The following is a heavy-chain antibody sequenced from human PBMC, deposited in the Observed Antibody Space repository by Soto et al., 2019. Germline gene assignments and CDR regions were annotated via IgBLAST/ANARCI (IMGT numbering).Heavy chain of an antibody. D-gene: IGHD5-12*01. CDR1: GFTFSSYW. CDR2: IKQDGSEK. Sequence: GGSLRLSCAASGFTFSSYWMSWVRQAPGKGLEWVANIKQDGSEKYYVDSVKGRFTISRDNAKNSLYLQMNSLRAEDTAVYYCARLNHGGYITETYYFDYWGQGTLVTVSS. J-gene: IGHJ4*02. V-gene: IGHV3-7*01. CDR3: ARLNHGGYITETYYFDY.